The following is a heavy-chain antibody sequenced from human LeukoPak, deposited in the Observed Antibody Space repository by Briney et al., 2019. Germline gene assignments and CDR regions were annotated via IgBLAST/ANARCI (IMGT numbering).Heavy chain of an antibody. CDR1: NGSMNSYY. CDR2: IYNWRTT. D-gene: IGHD3-16*02. Sequence: PSETLSLTCTVSNGSMNSYYWGWVRQPAGKGLEWMGRIYNWRTTNYSPSLKSRLSMSIDTSKNQFYLTLRSVTAADTAVYYCGRQGYTAAYYFVDYWSQGSLVTVSS. J-gene: IGHJ4*02. CDR3: GRQGYTAAYYFVDY. V-gene: IGHV4-4*07.